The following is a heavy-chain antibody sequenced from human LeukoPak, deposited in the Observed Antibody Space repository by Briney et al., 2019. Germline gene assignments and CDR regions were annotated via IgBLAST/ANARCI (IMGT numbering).Heavy chain of an antibody. CDR1: GFTFSDYS. D-gene: IGHD1-26*01. CDR2: ISSSSSHT. V-gene: IGHV3-21*06. CDR3: AGGRWELLRMDH. J-gene: IGHJ4*02. Sequence: GGSLRLSCAASGFTFSDYSMHWVRQAPGKGLEWVASISSSSSHTYYADSLKGRFIISRDNAKNSLSLQMDSLSADDTAVYYCAGGRWELLRMDHWGQGALVTVSS.